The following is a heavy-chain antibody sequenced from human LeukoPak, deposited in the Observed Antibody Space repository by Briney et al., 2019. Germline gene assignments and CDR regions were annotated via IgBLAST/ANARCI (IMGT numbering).Heavy chain of an antibody. V-gene: IGHV3-48*03. CDR3: ARDVAEDIVVVPAAIGYYYYMDV. Sequence: GGSLRLSCAASGFTFSSYEMNWVRQAPGKGLEWVSYISSSGSTIYYADSVKGRFTISRDNAKNSLYLQMNSLRAEDTAVYYCARDVAEDIVVVPAAIGYYYYMDVWGKGTTVNVSS. J-gene: IGHJ6*03. CDR1: GFTFSSYE. CDR2: ISSSGSTI. D-gene: IGHD2-2*01.